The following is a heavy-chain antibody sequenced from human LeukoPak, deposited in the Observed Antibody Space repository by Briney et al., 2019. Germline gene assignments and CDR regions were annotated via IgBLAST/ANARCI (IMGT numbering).Heavy chain of an antibody. Sequence: SVKVSCKASGGTFSSYTISWVRQAPGQGLEWMGRIIPIFGTANYAQKFQGRVTITTDESTSTAYMELSSLRSEDTAVYYCARDSSSSYYYYYMDVWGKGTTVTVSS. CDR2: IIPIFGTA. CDR1: GGTFSSYT. CDR3: ARDSSSSYYYYYMDV. V-gene: IGHV1-69*05. D-gene: IGHD6-6*01. J-gene: IGHJ6*03.